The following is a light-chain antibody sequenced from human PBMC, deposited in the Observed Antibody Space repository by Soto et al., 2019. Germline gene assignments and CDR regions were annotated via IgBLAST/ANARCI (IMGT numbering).Light chain of an antibody. CDR1: QSVSSSY. CDR3: QQYGSPPTT. CDR2: GAS. Sequence: EIKLTQSPGTLSLSKGEIATLSFSTSQSVSSSYLAWYQQKPGQAPRLLIYGASSRATGIPDRFSGSGSGTDFTLTISRLEPEDFAVYYCQQYGSPPTTFGQGTNVDIK. J-gene: IGKJ1*01. V-gene: IGKV3-20*01.